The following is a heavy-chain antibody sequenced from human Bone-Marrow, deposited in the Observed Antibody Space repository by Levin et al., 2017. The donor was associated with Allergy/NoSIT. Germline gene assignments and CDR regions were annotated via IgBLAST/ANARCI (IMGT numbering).Heavy chain of an antibody. Sequence: KISCKASGGTFSSYAISWVRQAPGQGLEWMGGIIPIFGTANYAQKFQGRVTITADKSTSTAYMELSSLRSEDTAVYYCATVGPDYDYWGQGTLVTVSS. D-gene: IGHD3-10*01. J-gene: IGHJ4*02. V-gene: IGHV1-69*06. CDR1: GGTFSSYA. CDR2: IIPIFGTA. CDR3: ATVGPDYDY.